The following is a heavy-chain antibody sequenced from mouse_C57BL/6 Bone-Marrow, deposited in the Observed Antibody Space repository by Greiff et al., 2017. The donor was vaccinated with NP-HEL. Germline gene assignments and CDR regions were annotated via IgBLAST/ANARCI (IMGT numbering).Heavy chain of an antibody. CDR2: IDPSDSYT. Sequence: VQLQQPGAELVKPGASVKLSCKASGYTFTSYWMQWVKQRPGQGLEWIGEIDPSDSYTNYNQKFKGKATLTVDTSSSTAYMQLSSLTSEDSAVYYGAKDYDGAYWGQGTLVTVSA. CDR3: AKDYDGAY. V-gene: IGHV1-50*01. CDR1: GYTFTSYW. J-gene: IGHJ3*01. D-gene: IGHD2-3*01.